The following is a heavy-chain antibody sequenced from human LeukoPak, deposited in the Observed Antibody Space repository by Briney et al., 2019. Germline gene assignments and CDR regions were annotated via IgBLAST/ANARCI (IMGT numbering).Heavy chain of an antibody. CDR2: MNPNSGNT. CDR1: VYTFISYD. J-gene: IGHJ4*02. Sequence: GASVKVSCKGSVYTFISYDINWGRQATGQGLEWMGWMNPNSGNTGFAQKFQGRVTITRNTSISTAYMELSSLRSEDTAVYYCARVRYGGTSPFTYWGQGTLVTVSS. CDR3: ARVRYGGTSPFTY. D-gene: IGHD4-23*01. V-gene: IGHV1-8*03.